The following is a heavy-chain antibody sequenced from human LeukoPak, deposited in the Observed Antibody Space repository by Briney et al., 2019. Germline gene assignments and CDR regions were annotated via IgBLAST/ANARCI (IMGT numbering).Heavy chain of an antibody. D-gene: IGHD5-24*01. Sequence: SETLSLTCAVYGGSFSGYYWSWIRQPPGKGLEWIWEINHSGSTNYNPSLKSRVTMSVDTSKNQFSLKLNSVTAAHTAVYYCARFFSAYNSDAFDIWSQRTMVTVSS. V-gene: IGHV4-34*01. J-gene: IGHJ3*02. CDR2: INHSGST. CDR3: ARFFSAYNSDAFDI. CDR1: GGSFSGYY.